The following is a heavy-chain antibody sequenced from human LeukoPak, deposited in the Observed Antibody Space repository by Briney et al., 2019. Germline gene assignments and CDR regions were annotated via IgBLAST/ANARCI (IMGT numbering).Heavy chain of an antibody. CDR1: GGSITGYY. CDR2: IHYTGAT. Sequence: SETLSLTCAVYGGSITGYYWSWIRQTPGRGLEWVGEIHYTGATSYNPSLKSRATISTDTSKNQFSLRLSSVTAADTAVYYCARGNFLMVYCFAFGGRGALSTVSS. D-gene: IGHD2-8*01. V-gene: IGHV4-34*01. J-gene: IGHJ1*01. CDR3: ARGNFLMVYCFAF.